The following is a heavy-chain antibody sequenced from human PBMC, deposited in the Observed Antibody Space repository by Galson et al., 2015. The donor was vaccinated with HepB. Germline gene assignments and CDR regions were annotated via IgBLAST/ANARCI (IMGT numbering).Heavy chain of an antibody. J-gene: IGHJ4*02. D-gene: IGHD5-18*01. CDR1: GHTLTNYG. CDR3: ARSSGYSSGPFDH. CDR2: ISGYNFNT. V-gene: IGHV1-18*01. Sequence: SVKVSCKASGHTLTNYGIAWVRQAPGQGLEWMGWISGYNFNTNFAQKFQGRLSMTTDTSTTTAYLELTSLRSDDTAVYYCARSSGYSSGPFDHWGQGTLVAVSS.